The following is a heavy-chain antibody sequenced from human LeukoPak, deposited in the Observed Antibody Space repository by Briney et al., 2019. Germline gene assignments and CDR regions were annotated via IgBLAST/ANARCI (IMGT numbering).Heavy chain of an antibody. V-gene: IGHV4-31*03. J-gene: IGHJ4*02. CDR1: GGSLSSGGYY. D-gene: IGHD3-22*01. CDR3: ARGYYDSRFDY. CDR2: IYNSGTT. Sequence: TLSLTCTVSGGSLSSGGYYWSWIRQPPGKGLEWNGYIYNSGTTHYNPSLKGRVTMSPDTSKNQFSLRLSSVTAADTAVYYCARGYYDSRFDYWGQGTLVTVSS.